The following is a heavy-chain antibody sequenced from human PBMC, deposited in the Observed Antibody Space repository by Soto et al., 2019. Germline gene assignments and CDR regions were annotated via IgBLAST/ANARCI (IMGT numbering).Heavy chain of an antibody. Sequence: SETLSLTCAVSGGSISSSNWWSWVCQPPGKGLEWIGEIYHSGSTNYNPSLKSRVTISVDKSKNQFSLKLSSVTAADTAVYYCARGGYTVTTSLDYWGQGTLVTAPQ. J-gene: IGHJ4*02. D-gene: IGHD4-17*01. CDR1: GGSISSSNW. CDR2: IYHSGST. CDR3: ARGGYTVTTSLDY. V-gene: IGHV4-4*02.